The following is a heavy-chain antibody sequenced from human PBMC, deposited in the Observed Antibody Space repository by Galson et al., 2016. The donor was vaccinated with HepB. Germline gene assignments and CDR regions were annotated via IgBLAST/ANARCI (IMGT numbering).Heavy chain of an antibody. CDR1: GFTFGAYT. CDR2: VSSDSLSK. Sequence: SLRLSCAASGFTFGAYTMNWVRQSQGKGLEWVSTVSSDSLSKYYADSVGGRFTVSRDNVNNALFLQMTSLRADDTGAYYCARDRGYWGMDVWGQGTTVTISS. J-gene: IGHJ6*02. V-gene: IGHV3-21*03. CDR3: ARDRGYWGMDV. D-gene: IGHD6-25*01.